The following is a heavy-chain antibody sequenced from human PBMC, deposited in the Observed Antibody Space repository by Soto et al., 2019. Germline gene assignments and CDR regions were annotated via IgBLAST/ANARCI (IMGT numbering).Heavy chain of an antibody. CDR3: AKDIGSSRWYFDL. CDR1: GFTFDDYA. D-gene: IGHD6-6*01. CDR2: ISWNSGSI. V-gene: IGHV3-9*01. J-gene: IGHJ2*01. Sequence: EVQLVESGGGLVQPGRSLRLSCAASGFTFDDYAMHWVRQAPGKGLEWVSGISWNSGSIGYADSVKGRFTISRDKAKNSLYLQMNSLRAEDTALYYCAKDIGSSRWYFDLWGRGTLVTVSS.